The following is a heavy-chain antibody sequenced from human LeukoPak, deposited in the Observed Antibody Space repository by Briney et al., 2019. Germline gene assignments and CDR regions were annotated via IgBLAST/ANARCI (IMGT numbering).Heavy chain of an antibody. CDR2: INPNSGGT. V-gene: IGHV1-2*02. D-gene: IGHD5/OR15-5a*01. J-gene: IGHJ4*02. Sequence: ASVKVSCKASGYTFTGYYIHWVRQAPGQGLEWMGWINPNSGGTNYAQKFQGRVTMTRDRSISTAYMELSRLRSDDTAVYYCARKQVSTSNFDYWGQGTLVIVSS. CDR1: GYTFTGYY. CDR3: ARKQVSTSNFDY.